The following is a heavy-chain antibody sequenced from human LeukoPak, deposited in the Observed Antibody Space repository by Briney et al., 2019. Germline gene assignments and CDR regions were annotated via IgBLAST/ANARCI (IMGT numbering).Heavy chain of an antibody. V-gene: IGHV5-51*01. CDR3: ARARYYYDSSGSYGWFDP. Sequence: GESLKISCKGSGYSFTSYRIGWVRQMPGKGLEWMGIIYPGDSDTRYSPSFQGQVTISADKSISTAYLQWSSLKASDTAMYYCARARYYYDSSGSYGWFDPWGQGTLVTVSS. D-gene: IGHD3-22*01. CDR2: IYPGDSDT. J-gene: IGHJ5*02. CDR1: GYSFTSYR.